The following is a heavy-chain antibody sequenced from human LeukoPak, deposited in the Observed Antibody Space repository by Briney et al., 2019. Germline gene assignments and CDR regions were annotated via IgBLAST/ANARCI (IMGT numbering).Heavy chain of an antibody. Sequence: GGSLRLSCAASGFTFSSYEMNWVRQAPGKGLEWVSYISSSGSNIYYADSVKGRFTISRDNAKNSLYLQMNSLRAEDTAVYDCAELGITMIGGVWGKGTTVTISS. V-gene: IGHV3-48*03. D-gene: IGHD3-10*02. J-gene: IGHJ6*04. CDR3: AELGITMIGGV. CDR2: ISSSGSNI. CDR1: GFTFSSYE.